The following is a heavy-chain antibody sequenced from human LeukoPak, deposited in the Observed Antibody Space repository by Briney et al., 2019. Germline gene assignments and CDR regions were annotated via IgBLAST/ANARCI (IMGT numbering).Heavy chain of an antibody. CDR1: GGSISSSSYY. J-gene: IGHJ3*02. CDR2: IYYSGST. Sequence: SETLSLTCTVSGGSISSSSYYWGWIRQPPGKGLEWIGSIYYSGSTYYNPSLKSRVTISVDTSKNQFSLKLSSVTAADTAVYYCARDSPNYYDSSGYSSDAFDIWGQGTMVTVSS. V-gene: IGHV4-39*07. D-gene: IGHD3-22*01. CDR3: ARDSPNYYDSSGYSSDAFDI.